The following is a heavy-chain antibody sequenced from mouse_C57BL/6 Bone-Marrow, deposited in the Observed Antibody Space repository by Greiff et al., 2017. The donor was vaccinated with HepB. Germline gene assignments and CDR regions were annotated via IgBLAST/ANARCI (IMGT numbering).Heavy chain of an antibody. CDR2: IDPENGDT. J-gene: IGHJ3*01. CDR3: TTYDYDGAY. Sequence: VQLQQSGAELVRPGASVKLSCTASGFNFKDDYMHWVKQRPEQGLEWIGWIDPENGDTEYATKFQGKATITADTSSNTAYLQLSSLTSEDTAVYYCTTYDYDGAYWGRGTRVTVSA. D-gene: IGHD2-4*01. V-gene: IGHV14-4*01. CDR1: GFNFKDDY.